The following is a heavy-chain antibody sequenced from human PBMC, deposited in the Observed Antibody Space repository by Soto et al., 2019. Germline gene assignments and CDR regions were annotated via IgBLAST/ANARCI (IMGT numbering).Heavy chain of an antibody. CDR3: AREGGESSDGLYYFDS. D-gene: IGHD3-16*01. CDR1: GGSTSSDNY. Sequence: QVQLQESGPGLVKPSQTLSLTCTVSGGSTSSDNYWRWIRQPPGKGLEWIGHIYYSGNTDYNPSLKSRLAISIDTSKNLFSLKLSSVTAADTDVYFCAREGGESSDGLYYFDSWGQGSLVTVSS. V-gene: IGHV4-30-4*01. CDR2: IYYSGNT. J-gene: IGHJ4*02.